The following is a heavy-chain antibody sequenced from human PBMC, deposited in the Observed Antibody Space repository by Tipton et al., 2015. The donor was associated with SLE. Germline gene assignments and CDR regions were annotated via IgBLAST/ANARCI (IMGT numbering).Heavy chain of an antibody. J-gene: IGHJ6*03. Sequence: TLSLTCAVSGGSISSNNWWSWVRQSPEKGLEWIGEIYHSGTTNYNPSLKSRDTISVDKSKNQFSLKLSSVTAADTAVYYCARQPVSYYYYMDVWGKGTTVTVSS. CDR1: GGSISSNNW. V-gene: IGHV4-4*02. CDR3: ARQPVSYYYYMDV. CDR2: IYHSGTT.